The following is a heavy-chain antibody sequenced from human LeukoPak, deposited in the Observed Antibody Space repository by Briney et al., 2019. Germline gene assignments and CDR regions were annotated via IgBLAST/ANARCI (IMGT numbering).Heavy chain of an antibody. V-gene: IGHV6-1*01. J-gene: IGHJ5*02. CDR1: GDSVSSKSAA. CDR2: TYYRSKWYN. CDR3: ARDRGCSSTSCSSFDP. D-gene: IGHD2-2*01. Sequence: SQTLSLTCAISGDSVSSKSAAWNWIRQSPSRGLEWLGRTYYRSKWYNNYAVSVKSRITINPDTSKNQFSLKLSSVTAADTAVYYCARDRGCSSTSCSSFDPWGQGTLVTVSS.